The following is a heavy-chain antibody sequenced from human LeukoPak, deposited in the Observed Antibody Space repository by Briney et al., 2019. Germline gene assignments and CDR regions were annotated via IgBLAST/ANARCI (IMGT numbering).Heavy chain of an antibody. CDR3: AKDRLSTSSGFDY. D-gene: IGHD6-6*01. V-gene: IGHV3-74*01. J-gene: IGHJ4*02. Sequence: GGSLGLSCAASGFTFSSYWMHWVRQATGKGLVWVSRINGDGSTTAYADSVKGRFTISRDNAKNTLYLQMNSLRAEDTAVYYCAKDRLSTSSGFDYWGQGTLVTVSS. CDR1: GFTFSSYW. CDR2: INGDGSTT.